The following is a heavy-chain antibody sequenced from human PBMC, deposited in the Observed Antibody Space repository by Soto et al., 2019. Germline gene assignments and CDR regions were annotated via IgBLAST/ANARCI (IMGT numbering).Heavy chain of an antibody. J-gene: IGHJ3*02. CDR1: GGTFSSYA. D-gene: IGHD3-10*01. CDR3: AASRGSGSYFPIDI. Sequence: SVKVSFKASGGTFSSYAISWVRQAPGQGLEWMGGIIPIFGTANYAQKFQGRVTITADESTSTAYMELSSLRSEDTAVYYCAASRGSGSYFPIDIWGQGTMVTVSS. V-gene: IGHV1-69*13. CDR2: IIPIFGTA.